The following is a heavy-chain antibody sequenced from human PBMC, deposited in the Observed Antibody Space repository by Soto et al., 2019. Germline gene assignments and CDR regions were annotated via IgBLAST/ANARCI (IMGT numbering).Heavy chain of an antibody. CDR3: ARRDGYNSEYYYGMDV. J-gene: IGHJ6*02. CDR2: IIPSFGTP. Sequence: SVKVSCKTSGGAFSTYGLSWVRQAPGQGLEWMGGIIPSFGTPKYAQKFQGRVTITADRSTTTVYMQLSSLRSEDTAVYYCARRDGYNSEYYYGMDVWGQGTTVTVSS. V-gene: IGHV1-69*06. D-gene: IGHD1-1*01. CDR1: GGAFSTYG.